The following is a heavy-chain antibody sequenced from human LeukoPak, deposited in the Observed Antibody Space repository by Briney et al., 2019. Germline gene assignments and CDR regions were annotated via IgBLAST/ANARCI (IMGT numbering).Heavy chain of an antibody. V-gene: IGHV3-30*02. D-gene: IGHD2-2*01. J-gene: IGHJ4*02. CDR2: IRSDGSNT. CDR3: ARLGYCSSTSCYAAGAYFDY. CDR1: RFTFSNYG. Sequence: GGSLRLSCAASRFTFSNYGMHWVRQAPGKGLEWVAFIRSDGSNTYHADSVKGRFTISRDNSKNTLYLQMNSLRAEDTAVYYCARLGYCSSTSCYAAGAYFDYWGQGTLVTVSS.